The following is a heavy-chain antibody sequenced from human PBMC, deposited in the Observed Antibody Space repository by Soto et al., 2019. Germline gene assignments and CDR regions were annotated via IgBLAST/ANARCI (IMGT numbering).Heavy chain of an antibody. CDR2: NSAYNGNT. J-gene: IGHJ5*02. CDR3: ARVIPYYDILTGYYPTGGNRNEAGYNWFDP. D-gene: IGHD3-9*01. V-gene: IGHV1-18*01. Sequence: ASVKVSCKASGYTFTSYGISWVRQAPGQGLEWMGWNSAYNGNTNYAQKLQGRVTMTTDTSTSTAYMELRSLRSDDTAVYYCARVIPYYDILTGYYPTGGNRNEAGYNWFDPWGQGTLVTVSS. CDR1: GYTFTSYG.